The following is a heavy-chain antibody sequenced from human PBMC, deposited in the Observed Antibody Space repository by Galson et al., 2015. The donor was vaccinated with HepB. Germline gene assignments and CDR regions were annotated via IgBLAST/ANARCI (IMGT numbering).Heavy chain of an antibody. Sequence: SLRLSCAASGLTLETYDISWVRQAPGRGLQWVSAISENDISTHYADPVKGRFTISRQKSKNMVFLQMNRLKVEDTAVYYCAKGSPTSFYHYYKDVWGKGTTVTVSS. V-gene: IGHV3-23*01. J-gene: IGHJ6*03. CDR1: GLTLETYD. CDR2: ISENDIST. CDR3: AKGSPTSFYHYYKDV. D-gene: IGHD2/OR15-2a*01.